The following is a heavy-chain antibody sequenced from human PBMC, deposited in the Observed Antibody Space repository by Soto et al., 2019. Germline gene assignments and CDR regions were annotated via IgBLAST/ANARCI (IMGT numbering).Heavy chain of an antibody. J-gene: IGHJ1*01. D-gene: IGHD3-10*01. CDR2: ISGSGGNT. Sequence: EVQLLESGGGLVQPGGSLRLSCAASGFTFSSYAMSWVRQAPGKGLEWVSSISGSGGNTYYADSVKGRLTISRDNSKNTLYLQMNSLRAEDTAVYYCAKDRGLSFEYFQHWGQGTLVTVSS. CDR1: GFTFSSYA. CDR3: AKDRGLSFEYFQH. V-gene: IGHV3-23*01.